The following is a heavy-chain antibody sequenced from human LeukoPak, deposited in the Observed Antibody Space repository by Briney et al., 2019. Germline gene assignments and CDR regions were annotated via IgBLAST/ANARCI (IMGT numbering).Heavy chain of an antibody. CDR3: AKDFVVVPGNVNYFDY. J-gene: IGHJ4*02. CDR1: GFTVSINS. V-gene: IGHV3-23*01. CDR2: ISGSGDNT. D-gene: IGHD2-21*02. Sequence: GGSLRLSCTVSGFTVSINSMSWVRQAPGKGLEWVSAISGSGDNTYYADSVKGRFTVSRDNSKNTLYVQMKSLRAEDTAVYYCAKDFVVVPGNVNYFDYWGQGTLVTVSS.